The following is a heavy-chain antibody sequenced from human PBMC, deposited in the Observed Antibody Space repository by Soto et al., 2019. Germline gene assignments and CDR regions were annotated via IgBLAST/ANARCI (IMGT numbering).Heavy chain of an antibody. V-gene: IGHV5-51*01. J-gene: IGHJ4*02. CDR3: AIGTHGNSHYDY. Sequence: PGESLKISCKASGYSSANFWIGWVRQMPGKGLEWMGFIHLGGSETRYVPSFQDQVTISAAKSINTAYLQWSSLRASDTAMFYCAIGTHGNSHYDYLGQGTLVTVSS. CDR1: GYSSANFW. D-gene: IGHD1-1*01. CDR2: IHLGGSET.